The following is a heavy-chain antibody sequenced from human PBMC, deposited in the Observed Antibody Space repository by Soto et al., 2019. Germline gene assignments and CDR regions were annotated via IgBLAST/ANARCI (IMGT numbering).Heavy chain of an antibody. V-gene: IGHV4-59*11. CDR2: IYDGGTT. CDR1: GDSFRIHY. D-gene: IGHD3-10*01. J-gene: IGHJ6*02. Sequence: ETLSLTCTVSGDSFRIHYWTWIRQPPGKGLEWIGYIYDGGTTKYNPSLNSRATISADTSKNQVSLNLNSVTAADTAVSSCARRASRYFSSGSHYYYYGMNVWGQGTTLTVSS. CDR3: ARRASRYFSSGSHYYYYGMNV.